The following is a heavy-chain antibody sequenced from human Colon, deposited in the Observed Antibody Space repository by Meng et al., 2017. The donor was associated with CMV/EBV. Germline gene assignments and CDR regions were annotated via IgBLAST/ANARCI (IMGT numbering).Heavy chain of an antibody. D-gene: IGHD2-2*01. Sequence: QIPCKQPGPKLMKPTQTLTLTSTFSGFSLNAYEVGVGWCRQPPGKAPEWPALIYWDDDKRYRSSLGDRLTLTHDASKNQVVLTMTDMDPVDTATYYCAHKSLPAAFFDYWSQGTLVTVSS. CDR3: AHKSLPAAFFDY. J-gene: IGHJ4*02. CDR1: GFSLNAYEVG. V-gene: IGHV2-5*02. CDR2: IYWDDDK.